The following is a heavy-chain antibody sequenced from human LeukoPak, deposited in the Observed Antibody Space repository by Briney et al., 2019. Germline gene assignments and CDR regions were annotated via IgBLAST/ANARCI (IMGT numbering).Heavy chain of an antibody. V-gene: IGHV1-69*13. J-gene: IGHJ3*02. D-gene: IGHD3-10*01. Sequence: SVKVSCKASGGTFSSYAISWVRQAPGQGLEWMGGIIPIFGTANYAQKFQGRVTITADESTSTAYMELSSLRSEDTAVYYCAMSSMVRGVDAFDIWGQGTMVTVSS. CDR1: GGTFSSYA. CDR2: IIPIFGTA. CDR3: AMSSMVRGVDAFDI.